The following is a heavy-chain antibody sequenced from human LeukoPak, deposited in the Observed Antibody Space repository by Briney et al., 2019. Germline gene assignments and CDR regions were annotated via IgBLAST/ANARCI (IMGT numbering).Heavy chain of an antibody. CDR2: IYHSGST. Sequence: PSETLSLTCTVSGYSISSGYYWGWIRQPPGKGLEWIGSIYHSGSTYYNPSLKSRVTISVDTSKNQFSLKLRSVTAADTAVYYCARGRIRWTPDAFDIWGQGTTVTVSS. V-gene: IGHV4-38-2*02. D-gene: IGHD4-23*01. CDR1: GYSISSGYY. J-gene: IGHJ3*02. CDR3: ARGRIRWTPDAFDI.